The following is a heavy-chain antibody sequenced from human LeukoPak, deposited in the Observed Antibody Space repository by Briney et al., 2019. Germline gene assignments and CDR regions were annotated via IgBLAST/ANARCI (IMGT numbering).Heavy chain of an antibody. CDR3: ARHTNDYGGYGDY. CDR2: IYPGDSDT. V-gene: IGHV5-51*01. Sequence: GESLKISRKGSGYRFTSYWIGWVRQMPGKGLEWMGIIYPGDSDTRYSPSFQGQVTISADKPLSAAYLQWSSLKASDTAMYYCARHTNDYGGYGDYWGQGTLVTVSS. CDR1: GYRFTSYW. D-gene: IGHD4-23*01. J-gene: IGHJ4*02.